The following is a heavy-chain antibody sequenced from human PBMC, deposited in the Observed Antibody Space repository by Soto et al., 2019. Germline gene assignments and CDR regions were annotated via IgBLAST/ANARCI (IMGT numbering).Heavy chain of an antibody. Sequence: SETLSLTCTVSGGSISSSSYYWGWIRQPPGKGLKWIGSIYYSGSTYYNPSLKSRVTISVDTSKNQLSLKLSSVTAADTAVYYCARDYGDYESAFDIWGQGTMVTVSS. CDR1: GGSISSSSYY. CDR3: ARDYGDYESAFDI. CDR2: IYYSGST. V-gene: IGHV4-39*01. D-gene: IGHD4-17*01. J-gene: IGHJ3*02.